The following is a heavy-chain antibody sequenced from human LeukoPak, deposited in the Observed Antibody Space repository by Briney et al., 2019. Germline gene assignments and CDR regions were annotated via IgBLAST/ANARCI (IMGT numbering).Heavy chain of an antibody. J-gene: IGHJ4*02. CDR1: GFTFSSYS. Sequence: NPGGSLRLSCAASGFTFSSYSMNWVRQAPGKGLEWVSSISSSSSYIYYADSVKGRFTISRDNAKNSLYLQMNSLRAEDTAVYYCAREEGVYGDYFDYWGQGTLVTVSS. CDR2: ISSSSSYI. D-gene: IGHD4-17*01. CDR3: AREEGVYGDYFDY. V-gene: IGHV3-21*01.